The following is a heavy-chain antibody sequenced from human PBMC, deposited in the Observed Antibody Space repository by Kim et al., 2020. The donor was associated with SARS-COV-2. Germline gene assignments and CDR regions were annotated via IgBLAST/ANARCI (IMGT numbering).Heavy chain of an antibody. V-gene: IGHV4-34*01. J-gene: IGHJ6*02. Sequence: SETLSLTCAVYGGSFSGYYWSWIRQPPGKGLEWIGEINHSGSTNYNPSLKSRVTISVDTSKNQFSLKLSSVTAADTAVYYCAREPPRRVVVPAALARGYYYGMDVWGQGTTVTVSS. CDR3: AREPPRRVVVPAALARGYYYGMDV. CDR2: INHSGST. D-gene: IGHD2-2*01. CDR1: GGSFSGYY.